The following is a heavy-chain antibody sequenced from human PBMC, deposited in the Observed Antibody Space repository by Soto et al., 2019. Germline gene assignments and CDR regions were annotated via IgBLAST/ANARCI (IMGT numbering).Heavy chain of an antibody. CDR3: GRDRVWITFFGGVIKGGGPYYYYGMDV. CDR2: ISSSSSYI. CDR1: GFTFSSYS. J-gene: IGHJ6*02. V-gene: IGHV3-21*01. D-gene: IGHD3-3*01. Sequence: GGSLRLSCAASGFTFSSYSMNWVRQAPGKGLEWVSSISSSSSYIYYADSVKGRFTISRDNAKNSLYLQMNSLRAEDTAVYYSGRDRVWITFFGGVIKGGGPYYYYGMDVWGQGTTVTVSS.